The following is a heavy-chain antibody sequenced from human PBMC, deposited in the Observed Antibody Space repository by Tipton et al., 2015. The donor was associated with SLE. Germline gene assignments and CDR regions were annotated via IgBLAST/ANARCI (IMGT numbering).Heavy chain of an antibody. Sequence: LRLSCTVSSDSMSSYYWSWIRQPPGKGLEWIGCIYYSGSTNYNPSLKRRLTMSVDTSKNQFSLKLTSVTAADTAVYYCARGELYSGASLYYFEYWGQGTLVTVSS. J-gene: IGHJ4*02. CDR3: ARGELYSGASLYYFEY. V-gene: IGHV4-59*01. CDR2: IYYSGST. CDR1: SDSMSSYY. D-gene: IGHD1-7*01.